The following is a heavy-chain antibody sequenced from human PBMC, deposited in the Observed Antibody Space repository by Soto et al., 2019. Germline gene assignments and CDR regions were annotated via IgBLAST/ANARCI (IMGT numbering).Heavy chain of an antibody. V-gene: IGHV3-7*01. J-gene: IGHJ6*02. CDR1: GFSFSDSW. CDR2: INQYGSEK. CDR3: ASLGRHG. D-gene: IGHD3-16*01. Sequence: GGSLRLSCAASGFSFSDSWMDWVRQAPGKGPEWVANINQYGSEKNYVDSVKGRFTISRDNAKNSLYLQMNSLRVEDTAVYYCASLGRHGWGQGTTVTVSS.